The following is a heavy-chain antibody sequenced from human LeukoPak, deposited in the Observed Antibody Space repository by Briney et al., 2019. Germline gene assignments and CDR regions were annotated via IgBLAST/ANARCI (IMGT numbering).Heavy chain of an antibody. V-gene: IGHV1-69*05. J-gene: IGHJ4*02. Sequence: SVKVSCKASGGTFSSYAISWVRQAPGQGREWMGRIIPIFGTANYAQKFQGRVTITTDESTSTAYMELSSLRSEDTAVYYCATAAYYYDSSGYFDYWGQGTLVTVSS. CDR1: GGTFSSYA. D-gene: IGHD3-22*01. CDR2: IIPIFGTA. CDR3: ATAAYYYDSSGYFDY.